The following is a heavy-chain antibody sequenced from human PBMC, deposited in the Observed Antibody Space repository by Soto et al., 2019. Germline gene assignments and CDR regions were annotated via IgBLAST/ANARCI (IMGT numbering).Heavy chain of an antibody. CDR3: ARGGRIVDTGIGYYYYHAMDV. CDR2: FNPTGDTA. D-gene: IGHD5-18*01. J-gene: IGHJ6*02. Sequence: ASVKVSCKASGYTFTSYYIHWVRQAPGQGLEWMGIFNPTGDTASYAQKLQGRVTMTRDTSTGTAYMELGSLRSEATAGYYCARGGRIVDTGIGYYYYHAMDVWGQGTTVTVSS. V-gene: IGHV1-46*01. CDR1: GYTFTSYY.